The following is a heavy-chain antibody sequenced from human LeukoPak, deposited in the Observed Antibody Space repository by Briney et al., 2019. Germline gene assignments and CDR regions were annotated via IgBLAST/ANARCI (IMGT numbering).Heavy chain of an antibody. V-gene: IGHV4-39*07. D-gene: IGHD3-22*01. Sequence: PSETLSLTCSVSGGSISSSNYYWAWIRQPPGKGLQWIGSIFYSGSTYYNPSLKSRVTISVDRSKNQFSLKLRSVTAADTAVYYCAREPHLDSPGDYWGQGTLVTVSS. CDR1: GGSISSSNYY. CDR2: IFYSGST. CDR3: AREPHLDSPGDY. J-gene: IGHJ4*02.